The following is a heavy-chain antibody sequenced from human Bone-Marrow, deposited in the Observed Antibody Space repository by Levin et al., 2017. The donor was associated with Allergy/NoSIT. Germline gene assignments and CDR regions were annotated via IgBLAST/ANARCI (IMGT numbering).Heavy chain of an antibody. Sequence: SGPTLVKPTQTLTLTCSFSGFSLTTDGAGVAWIRQPPGKALECLALIYWSDDKRYSPSLKSRLTVTRVTSKDQVVLIMTNMDPSETATYYCGQNAARFWSGPLLWGQGTLVTVTS. D-gene: IGHD3-3*01. CDR3: GQNAARFWSGPLL. J-gene: IGHJ4*02. CDR1: GFSLTTDGAG. V-gene: IGHV2-5*01. CDR2: IYWSDDK.